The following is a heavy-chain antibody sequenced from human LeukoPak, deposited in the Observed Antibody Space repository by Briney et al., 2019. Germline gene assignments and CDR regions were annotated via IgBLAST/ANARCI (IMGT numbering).Heavy chain of an antibody. CDR2: INAGNGNT. CDR1: GYTFTSYA. CDR3: ARGPLLWETTYYFDY. D-gene: IGHD1-26*01. V-gene: IGHV1-3*01. Sequence: ASVKVSCKASGYTFTSYAMHWVRQAPGQRLEWMGWINAGNGNTKYSQKFQGRVTITRDTSASTAYMELSSLRSEDTAVYYCARGPLLWETTYYFDYWGQGTLVTVSS. J-gene: IGHJ4*02.